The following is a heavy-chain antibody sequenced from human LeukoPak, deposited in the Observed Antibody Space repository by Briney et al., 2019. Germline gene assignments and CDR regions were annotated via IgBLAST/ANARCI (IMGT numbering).Heavy chain of an antibody. CDR2: IYHSGTT. CDR1: GYSINSGYY. D-gene: IGHD3-3*01. Sequence: SETLSLTCAVSGYSINSGYYWGWIRQPPGKGLEWIGSIYHSGTTYYNPSLKSRVTISVDTSKNQFSLKLSSVTAADAAVYYCARMSGSIFGVVYFDYWGQGTLVTVSS. V-gene: IGHV4-38-2*01. CDR3: ARMSGSIFGVVYFDY. J-gene: IGHJ4*02.